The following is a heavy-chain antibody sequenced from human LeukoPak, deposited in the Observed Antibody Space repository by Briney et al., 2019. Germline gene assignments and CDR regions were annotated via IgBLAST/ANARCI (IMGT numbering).Heavy chain of an antibody. J-gene: IGHJ4*02. CDR2: ISYDGSNK. CDR1: GFTFSSYA. CDR3: ARDEYSSGCVDY. D-gene: IGHD6-19*01. V-gene: IGHV3-30-3*01. Sequence: GRSLRLSCAASGFTFSSYAMHWVRQAPGKGLEWVAVISYDGSNKYYADSVKGRFTISRDNSKNTLYLQMNSLRAEDTAVYYCARDEYSSGCVDYWGQGTLVTVSS.